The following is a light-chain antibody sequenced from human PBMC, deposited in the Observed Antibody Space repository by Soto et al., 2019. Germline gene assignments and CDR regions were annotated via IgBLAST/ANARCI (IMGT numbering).Light chain of an antibody. CDR3: QQSYSSPPT. Sequence: DIQMTQSPSSLSASVEDRVIITCRASQSISNHLNWYQQKPGEAPKLLIFAASSLQSGVPSRFSGSRSGTDFTLTIISLQPEDFATYYCQQSYSSPPTFGQGTKV. J-gene: IGKJ1*01. CDR1: QSISNH. CDR2: AAS. V-gene: IGKV1-39*01.